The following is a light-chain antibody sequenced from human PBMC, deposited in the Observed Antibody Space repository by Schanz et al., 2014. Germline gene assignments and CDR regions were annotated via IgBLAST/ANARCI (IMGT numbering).Light chain of an antibody. J-gene: IGKJ1*01. Sequence: DIQMTQSPSTLSASVGDRVTITCRASQSISSYLAWYQQKSGKAPKLLIYRASSLESGVPSRFSGSGSGTEFTLTISSLQPDDFATYSCQQYSSDSPTFGQGTKVEVK. V-gene: IGKV1-5*03. CDR3: QQYSSDSPT. CDR2: RAS. CDR1: QSISSY.